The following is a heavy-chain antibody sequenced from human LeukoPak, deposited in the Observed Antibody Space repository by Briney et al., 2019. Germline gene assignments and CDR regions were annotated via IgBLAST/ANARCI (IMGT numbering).Heavy chain of an antibody. V-gene: IGHV1-46*01. Sequence: ASVKVSCKASGYTSTSYYMHWVRQAPGQGLEWMGIINPSGGSTSYAQKFQGRVTMTRDTSTSTVYMELSSLRSEDTAVYYCARGPLLNAIAVAPGRFDYWGQGTLVTVSS. J-gene: IGHJ4*02. CDR2: INPSGGST. CDR1: GYTSTSYY. D-gene: IGHD6-19*01. CDR3: ARGPLLNAIAVAPGRFDY.